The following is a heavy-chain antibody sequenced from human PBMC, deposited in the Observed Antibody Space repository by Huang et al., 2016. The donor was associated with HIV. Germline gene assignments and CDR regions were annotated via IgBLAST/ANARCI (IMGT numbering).Heavy chain of an antibody. CDR3: AHGPGYYDSSGYRLSWFDP. V-gene: IGHV2-5*01. Sequence: QITLKESGPTLVKPTQTLTLTCPFSGFSLSTSGVGVGWIRQPPGKALEWLALIYWNDDKRYSPSLKSRLTITKDTSKNQVVLTMTNMDPVDTATCYCAHGPGYYDSSGYRLSWFDPWGQGTLVTVSS. CDR2: IYWNDDK. D-gene: IGHD3-22*01. J-gene: IGHJ5*02. CDR1: GFSLSTSGVG.